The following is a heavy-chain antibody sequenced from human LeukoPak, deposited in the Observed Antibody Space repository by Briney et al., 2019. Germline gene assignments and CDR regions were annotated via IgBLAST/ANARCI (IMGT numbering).Heavy chain of an antibody. Sequence: SETLSLTCSLSSGSISSYYWTWLRQPPGKTLQWIGNVYFNGDTNFNPSLKSRVTISVDTSNNQFSLKLTSVTAADTAVYYCARQFGLMRSYRHLDHWGPGILVTVSS. V-gene: IGHV4-59*08. J-gene: IGHJ4*02. CDR2: VYFNGDT. D-gene: IGHD3/OR15-3a*01. CDR1: SGSISSYY. CDR3: ARQFGLMRSYRHLDH.